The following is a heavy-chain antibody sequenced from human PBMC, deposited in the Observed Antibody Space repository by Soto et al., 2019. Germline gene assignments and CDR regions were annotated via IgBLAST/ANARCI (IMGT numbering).Heavy chain of an antibody. D-gene: IGHD5-12*01. J-gene: IGHJ4*02. CDR3: ASQRRDGYFGDY. Sequence: EVQVVESGGGLVQPGGSLRLSCVGSGFTFSTYWITWVRQAPGKGLEWVANIKHDGSEKHYVDSVKGRFTISRDNPKNSLYLQMNSLRAEDTAVYYCASQRRDGYFGDYWGQGTLVTVSS. V-gene: IGHV3-7*01. CDR1: GFTFSTYW. CDR2: IKHDGSEK.